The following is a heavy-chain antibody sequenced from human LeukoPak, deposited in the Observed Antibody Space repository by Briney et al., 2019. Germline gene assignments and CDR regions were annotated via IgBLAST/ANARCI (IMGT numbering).Heavy chain of an antibody. J-gene: IGHJ4*02. CDR2: ISSSGVLI. D-gene: IGHD6-19*01. V-gene: IGHV3-48*03. CDR3: ARVSGSGWHFDY. CDR1: GFTFSNYE. Sequence: GGSLRLSCAPSGFTFSNYEMNWVRQAPGKGLGWVSFISSSGVLIYYADSVKGRFTISRDNAKNSLYLQMNSLRVEDTAVYYCARVSGSGWHFDYWGQGSLVTVSS.